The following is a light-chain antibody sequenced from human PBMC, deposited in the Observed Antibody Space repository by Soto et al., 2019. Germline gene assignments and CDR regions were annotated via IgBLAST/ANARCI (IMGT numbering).Light chain of an antibody. CDR1: QGIRND. CDR2: GAS. Sequence: AIQMTQFPSSLSASVGDRVTITCRANQGIRNDLGWYQQKSGKAPKLLIFGASTLQSGVPSRFSGSGSGTDFTLTISRLQPEDFATYYCLHDYNYPYTFGQGTKVEIK. J-gene: IGKJ2*01. CDR3: LHDYNYPYT. V-gene: IGKV1-6*01.